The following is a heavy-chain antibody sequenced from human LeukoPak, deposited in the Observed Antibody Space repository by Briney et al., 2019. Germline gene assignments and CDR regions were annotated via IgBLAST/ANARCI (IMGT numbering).Heavy chain of an antibody. J-gene: IGHJ4*02. CDR2: INPNSGGT. Sequence: ASVKVSCKASGYTFTGYYMHWVRQAPGQGLEWMGWINPNSGGTNYAQKFQGWVTMTRDTSISTAYMELSRLRSDDTAVYYCARDFPPHGYSGSSRWGQGTLVTVSS. CDR3: ARDFPPHGYSGSSR. CDR1: GYTFTGYY. V-gene: IGHV1-2*04. D-gene: IGHD1-26*01.